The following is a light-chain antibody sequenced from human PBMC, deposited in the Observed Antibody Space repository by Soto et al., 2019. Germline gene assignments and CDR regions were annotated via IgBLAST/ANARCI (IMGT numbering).Light chain of an antibody. CDR2: DVT. CDR3: CSYATTHTFFV. J-gene: IGLJ1*01. Sequence: QSVLTQPASVSGSPGQSITISCTGTSSDIGGYNSVSWYQQHPGKAPKLMIFDVTKRPSGVPDRFSGSKSGNTASLTISGLQAEDEADYYCCSYATTHTFFVFGTGTKVTVL. CDR1: SSDIGGYNS. V-gene: IGLV2-11*01.